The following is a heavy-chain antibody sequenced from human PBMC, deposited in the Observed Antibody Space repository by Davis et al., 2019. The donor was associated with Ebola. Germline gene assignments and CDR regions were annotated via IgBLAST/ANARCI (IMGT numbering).Heavy chain of an antibody. J-gene: IGHJ4*02. CDR3: ARGGQGVTPFDY. CDR2: INHSGST. Sequence: SETLSLTCAVYGGSFSGYYWSWIRQPPGKGLEWIGEINHSGSTYYNPSLKSRVTISVDKSKNQLSLKLSSVTAADTAVYYCARGGQGVTPFDYWGQGTLVTVSS. D-gene: IGHD3-10*01. V-gene: IGHV4-34*01. CDR1: GGSFSGYY.